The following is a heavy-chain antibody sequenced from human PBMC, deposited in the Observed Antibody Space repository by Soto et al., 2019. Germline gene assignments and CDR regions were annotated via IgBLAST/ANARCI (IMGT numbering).Heavy chain of an antibody. D-gene: IGHD4-17*01. CDR2: ISFDGSNE. CDR1: GFTFSDYA. Sequence: LRLSCAASGFTFSDYAMHWVRQAPGKGLDWVAIISFDGSNEHYSDSVQGRFTISRDNSENTLYLQMNSLRADDAAVYYCARPAATVIFYSGMDVWGQGITVTVCS. CDR3: ARPAATVIFYSGMDV. J-gene: IGHJ6*02. V-gene: IGHV3-30-3*01.